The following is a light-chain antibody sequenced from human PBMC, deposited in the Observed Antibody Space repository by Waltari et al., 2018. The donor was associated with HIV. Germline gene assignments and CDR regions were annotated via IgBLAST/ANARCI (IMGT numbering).Light chain of an antibody. CDR2: SNN. V-gene: IGLV1-44*01. J-gene: IGLJ2*01. CDR1: SSNIGSNT. Sequence: QSVLTQPPSASGTPGQRVTISCSGSSSNIGSNTVNWYQQPPGTAPKLLIYSNNQRPSGVPDRFSGSKSGTSASLAISGLQSEDEADYYCAAWEGVFGGGTKLTVL. CDR3: AAWEGV.